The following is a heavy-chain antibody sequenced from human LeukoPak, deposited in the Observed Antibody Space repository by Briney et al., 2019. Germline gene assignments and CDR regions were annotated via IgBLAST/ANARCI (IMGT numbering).Heavy chain of an antibody. V-gene: IGHV3-21*01. J-gene: IGHJ4*02. CDR2: IHSSSSYI. CDR1: GFTFRGYS. CDR3: ARDRGVEMATMGLDY. D-gene: IGHD5-24*01. Sequence: GGSLRLSCAASGFTFRGYSMNWVRQAPGKGLEWVSSIHSSSSYICYADSVKGRFTISRDNAKNSLYLKMNSLRAEDTAVYYCARDRGVEMATMGLDYGGQGSLVTVSS.